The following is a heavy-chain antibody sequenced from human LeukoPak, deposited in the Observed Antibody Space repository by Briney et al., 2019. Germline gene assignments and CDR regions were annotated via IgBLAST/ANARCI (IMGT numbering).Heavy chain of an antibody. CDR1: GLTFTIYN. Sequence: ASVKVSCKASGLTFTIYNINWVRQAPGQELEWMGWMNPSGGNTGYAQRFQGRVTMTRNTSIITAYMELSSLKSEDTAVYYCTRSGYSGSNGLDVWGQGTTVAVSS. V-gene: IGHV1-8*01. J-gene: IGHJ6*02. CDR2: MNPSGGNT. D-gene: IGHD3-10*01. CDR3: TRSGYSGSNGLDV.